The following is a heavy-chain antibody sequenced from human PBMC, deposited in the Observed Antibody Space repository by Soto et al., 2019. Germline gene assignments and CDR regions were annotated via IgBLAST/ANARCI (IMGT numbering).Heavy chain of an antibody. CDR3: AREGSWNPGVDGYYYSYYGLDV. D-gene: IGHD1-1*01. V-gene: IGHV3-30-3*01. CDR1: GITFSSYD. Sequence: QVQLMESGGGVVQPGRSLRLSCAASGITFSSYDMHWVRQAPGKGLEWVAVISYDGSNKYYADSVKGRFTISRDNSKNTRYLQMNSLRAEDTAVYYCAREGSWNPGVDGYYYSYYGLDVWGQGTTVTVSS. J-gene: IGHJ6*02. CDR2: ISYDGSNK.